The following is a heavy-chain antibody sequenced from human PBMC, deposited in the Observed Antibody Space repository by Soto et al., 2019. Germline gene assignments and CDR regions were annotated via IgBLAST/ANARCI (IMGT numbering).Heavy chain of an antibody. CDR3: ATPYYFNH. CDR2: ISDDSSYI. V-gene: IGHV3-21*06. Sequence: PGGSLRLSCAASGFTFTSFAVNWVRQAPGKGLEWLSSISDDSSYIDYADSLRGRFTVSRDNARNSLYLQIDSLGVEDTAVYYCATPYYFNHWGPGTLVTVSS. J-gene: IGHJ1*01. D-gene: IGHD3-16*01. CDR1: GFTFTSFA.